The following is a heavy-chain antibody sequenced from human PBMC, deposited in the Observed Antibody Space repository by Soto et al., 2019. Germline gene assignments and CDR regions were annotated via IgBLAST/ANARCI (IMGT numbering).Heavy chain of an antibody. CDR1: GYSFTGYS. J-gene: IGHJ4*02. CDR3: VRTSSY. V-gene: IGHV1-2*02. Sequence: GASVKVSCKTSGYSFTGYSVHWVRQAPGHGPEWMGWINPKSGGTKYAQKFQGRVTMTRDTSISTVFMELSRVTSDDTAVYYCVRTSSYWGQGVRVTVSS. D-gene: IGHD2-2*01. CDR2: INPKSGGT.